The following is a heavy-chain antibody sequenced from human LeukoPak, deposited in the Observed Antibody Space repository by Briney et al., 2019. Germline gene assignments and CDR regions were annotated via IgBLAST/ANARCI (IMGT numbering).Heavy chain of an antibody. CDR1: GYTFTSYG. J-gene: IGHJ4*02. CDR2: ISAYNGNT. D-gene: IGHD1-1*01. Sequence: WASVTVSCKASGYTFTSYGISWVRQAPGQGLEWMGWISAYNGNTNYAQKLQGRVTMTTDTSTSTAYMELRSLRSDDTAVYYCAKAPTGWNVNFDYWGQGTLVTVSS. CDR3: AKAPTGWNVNFDY. V-gene: IGHV1-18*01.